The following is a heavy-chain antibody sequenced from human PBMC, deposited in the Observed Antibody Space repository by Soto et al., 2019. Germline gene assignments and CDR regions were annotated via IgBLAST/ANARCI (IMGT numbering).Heavy chain of an antibody. CDR2: ISYDGDNK. J-gene: IGHJ6*02. Sequence: QVQLVESGGGVVQPGRSLRLSCAASGFTFSSYPMHWVRQAPGKRLEWVAVISYDGDNKYYADSVKGRFTISRDNSKNTVYLQMNSLRPEDTAVYFCARSQLVYAIYGMDFWGQGTTVTVSS. CDR1: GFTFSSYP. V-gene: IGHV3-30-3*01. D-gene: IGHD2-8*01. CDR3: ARSQLVYAIYGMDF.